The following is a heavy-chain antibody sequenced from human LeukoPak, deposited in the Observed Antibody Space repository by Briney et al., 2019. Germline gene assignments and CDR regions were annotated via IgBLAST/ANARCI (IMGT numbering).Heavy chain of an antibody. J-gene: IGHJ3*02. D-gene: IGHD3-3*01. CDR2: ISSSSSYI. V-gene: IGHV3-21*01. Sequence: GGSLRLSCAASGFTFSSYAMHWVRQAPGKGLEWVSSISSSSSYIYYADSVKGRFTISRDNAKNSLYLQMNSLRAEDTAVYYCARDPTLVSYYDFWSGSPPRGAFDIWGQGTMVTVSS. CDR1: GFTFSSYA. CDR3: ARDPTLVSYYDFWSGSPPRGAFDI.